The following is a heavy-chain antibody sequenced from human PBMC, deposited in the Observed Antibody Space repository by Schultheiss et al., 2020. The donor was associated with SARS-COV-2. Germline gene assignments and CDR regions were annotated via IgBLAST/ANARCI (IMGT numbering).Heavy chain of an antibody. CDR1: GFTFSSYS. V-gene: IGHV3-30*05. CDR2: ISYDGSNK. Sequence: GGSLRLSCAASGFTFSSYSMNWVRQAPGKGLEWVAVISYDGSNKYYADSVKGRFTISRDNSKNTLYLQMNSLRAEDTAVYYCAKGSTYYDFWSGYAPTDWFDPWGQGTLVTVSS. CDR3: AKGSTYYDFWSGYAPTDWFDP. J-gene: IGHJ5*02. D-gene: IGHD3-3*01.